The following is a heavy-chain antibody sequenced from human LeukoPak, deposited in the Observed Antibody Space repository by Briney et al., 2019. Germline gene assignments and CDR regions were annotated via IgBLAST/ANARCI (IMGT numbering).Heavy chain of an antibody. J-gene: IGHJ5*02. CDR3: TRVNLRGSQYNWFDP. CDR1: GGTFRTHI. D-gene: IGHD1-26*01. Sequence: ASVKVSCKTSGGTFRTHIFSWVRQAPGQGLEWMGRITPVTDSAKYAQKFQDRITITADTSTGTAYLHLNSLTSEDTAIYYCTRVNLRGSQYNWFDPWGQGTLVTVSS. CDR2: ITPVTDSA. V-gene: IGHV1-69*08.